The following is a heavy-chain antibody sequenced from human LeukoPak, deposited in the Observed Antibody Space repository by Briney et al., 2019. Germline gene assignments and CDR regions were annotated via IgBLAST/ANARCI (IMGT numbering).Heavy chain of an antibody. CDR2: ISGGGENT. Sequence: QLGGSLRLSCGASGFTSTSYAMSWIRQAPGKGLEWVSAISGGGENTYYGDSVKGRFTISRDNSKNTLYLQMNSLRAEDTATYYCAKPRAMTTGVGRYFDLWGRGTLVTVSS. D-gene: IGHD1-1*01. V-gene: IGHV3-23*01. CDR1: GFTSTSYA. J-gene: IGHJ2*01. CDR3: AKPRAMTTGVGRYFDL.